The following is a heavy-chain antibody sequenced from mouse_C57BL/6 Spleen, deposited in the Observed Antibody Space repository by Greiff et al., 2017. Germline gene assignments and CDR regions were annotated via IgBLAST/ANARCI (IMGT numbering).Heavy chain of an antibody. J-gene: IGHJ3*01. CDR3: ARPLYDYDDVLFAY. CDR2: ISSGSSTI. D-gene: IGHD2-4*01. V-gene: IGHV5-17*01. CDR1: GFTFSDYG. Sequence: EVKVVESGGGLVKPGGSLKLSCAASGFTFSDYGMHWVRQAPEKGLEWVAYISSGSSTIYYADTVKGRFTISRDNAKNTLFLQMTSLRSEDTAMYYCARPLYDYDDVLFAYWGQGTLVTVSA.